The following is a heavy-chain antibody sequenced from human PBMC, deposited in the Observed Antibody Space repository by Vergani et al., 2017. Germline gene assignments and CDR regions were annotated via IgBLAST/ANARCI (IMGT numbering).Heavy chain of an antibody. Sequence: DVRLVESGGGVVQPGGSLRLSCAASGFTFSAYSMNWVRQTPGKGLEWISYIGVSDNSIYYVDSVMGRFAISRDNARNLLFLQMNSLRADDSALYFCVRDPDYSTFDSWGQGTLVTVS. CDR2: IGVSDNSI. V-gene: IGHV3-48*01. CDR3: VRDPDYSTFDS. J-gene: IGHJ4*02. CDR1: GFTFSAYS. D-gene: IGHD4-11*01.